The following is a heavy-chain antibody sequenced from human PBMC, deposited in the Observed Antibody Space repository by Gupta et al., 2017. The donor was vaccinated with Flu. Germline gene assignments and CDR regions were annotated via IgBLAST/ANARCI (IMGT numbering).Heavy chain of an antibody. CDR1: GGSISSGGYY. Sequence: QVQLQESGPGLVKPSQTLSLTCTVSGGSISSGGYYWSWIRQHPGKGLEWIGYIYYSGSTYYNPSLKSRVTISVDTSKNQFSLKLSSVTAADTAVYYCARDRGRGSSENDAFDIWGQGTMVTVSS. D-gene: IGHD2-2*01. J-gene: IGHJ3*02. V-gene: IGHV4-31*03. CDR3: ARDRGRGSSENDAFDI. CDR2: IYYSGST.